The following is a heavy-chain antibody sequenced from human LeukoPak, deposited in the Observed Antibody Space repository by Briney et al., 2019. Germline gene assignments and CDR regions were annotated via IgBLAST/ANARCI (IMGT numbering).Heavy chain of an antibody. CDR2: IYTSGST. CDR1: GGSISSYY. Sequence: PSETLSLTCTVSGGSISSYYWSWIRQPAGKGLEWIGRIYTSGSTNYNPSLKSRVTMSVDTSKNQFSLKLSSVTAADTAVYYCARVVSSTSPPRWFDPWGQGTLVTVSS. CDR3: ARVVSSTSPPRWFDP. V-gene: IGHV4-4*07. J-gene: IGHJ5*02. D-gene: IGHD2-2*01.